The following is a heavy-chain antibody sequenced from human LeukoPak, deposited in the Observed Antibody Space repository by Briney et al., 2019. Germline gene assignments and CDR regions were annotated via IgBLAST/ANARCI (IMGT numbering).Heavy chain of an antibody. Sequence: ASVKVSCKASGYTFTAYHMHWVRQAPGEGLEWLGWINPNSGAANYAQKFQGRVTMTRDTSISTAYMELSRLRSDDTAVYYCVRRPAMLGFDPWGQGTLVTVS. V-gene: IGHV1-2*02. J-gene: IGHJ5*02. CDR1: GYTFTAYH. D-gene: IGHD3-10*02. CDR3: VRRPAMLGFDP. CDR2: INPNSGAA.